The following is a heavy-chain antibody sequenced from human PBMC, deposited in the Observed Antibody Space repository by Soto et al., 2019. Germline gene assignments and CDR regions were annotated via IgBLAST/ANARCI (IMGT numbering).Heavy chain of an antibody. CDR1: GGSISSSSYY. CDR3: ARQGHGDYRMPFDY. CDR2: IYYSGST. D-gene: IGHD4-17*01. V-gene: IGHV4-39*01. Sequence: QLQLQESGPGLVKPSETLSLTCTVSGGSISSSSYYWGWIRQPPGKGLEWIGSIYYSGSTYYNPSLKSRVTISVDTSKNQFSLKLSSVTAADTAVYYCARQGHGDYRMPFDYWGQGTLVTVSS. J-gene: IGHJ4*02.